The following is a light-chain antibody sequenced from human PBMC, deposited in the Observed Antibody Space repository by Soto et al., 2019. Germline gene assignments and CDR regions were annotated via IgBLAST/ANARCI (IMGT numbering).Light chain of an antibody. Sequence: QSVLTQSPSASASLGASVKLTCTLSSGHSSYAIAWHQQQPEKGPRYLMKLNSDGSHSKGAGIPDRFSGSSSGAERYLTISSSQCEDEGNYYCQTWGTAILFGGGTKLAAL. V-gene: IGLV4-69*01. CDR1: SGHSSYA. CDR3: QTWGTAIL. CDR2: LNSDGSH. J-gene: IGLJ2*01.